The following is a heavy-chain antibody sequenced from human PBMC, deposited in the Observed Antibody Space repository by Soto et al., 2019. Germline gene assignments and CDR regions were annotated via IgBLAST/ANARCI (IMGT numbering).Heavy chain of an antibody. J-gene: IGHJ4*02. CDR1: GYTFTSYY. CDR3: ARSTMTFYYFDF. D-gene: IGHD4-17*01. CDR2: IEPSGGSK. V-gene: IGHV1-46*01. Sequence: GASVKVSCKASGYTFTSYYMHWVRQAPGQGLEWMGVIEPSGGSKSYTQKFQDRITMTRDTSTSTVYMELSSLRSGDTAVYYCARSTMTFYYFDFWSQGTLVTVS.